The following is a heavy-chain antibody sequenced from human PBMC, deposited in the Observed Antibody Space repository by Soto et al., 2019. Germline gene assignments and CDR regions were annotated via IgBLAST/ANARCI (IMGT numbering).Heavy chain of an antibody. CDR2: IYYSGTT. Sequence: QLQLQESGPGLAKPSETLSLTCTVSGGSISSSSYYWRWIRQPPEQGLEWIVSIYYSGTTYYNPSLKSRVTISVDTSKNQFSLKLSSVTAADTAVYYCARLYRGTVTQDYWGQGTLVTVSS. CDR1: GGSISSSSYY. J-gene: IGHJ4*02. V-gene: IGHV4-39*01. D-gene: IGHD4-4*01. CDR3: ARLYRGTVTQDY.